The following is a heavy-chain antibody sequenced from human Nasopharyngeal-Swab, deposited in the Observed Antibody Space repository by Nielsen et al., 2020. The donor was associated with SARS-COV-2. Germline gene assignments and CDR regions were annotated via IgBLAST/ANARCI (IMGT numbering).Heavy chain of an antibody. CDR1: GFSLNTSGMC. J-gene: IGHJ4*02. Sequence: SGPTLVKPTQTLTLTCTFSGFSLNTSGMCLPWIRQPPGKALEWLALIDWDEDKYYSTSLKTRLTISKDTSKNQVVLTMTNMDQADTATYYCARNPSRGSGFDFWGQGILVTVSS. D-gene: IGHD6-19*01. CDR3: ARNPSRGSGFDF. CDR2: IDWDEDK. V-gene: IGHV2-70*01.